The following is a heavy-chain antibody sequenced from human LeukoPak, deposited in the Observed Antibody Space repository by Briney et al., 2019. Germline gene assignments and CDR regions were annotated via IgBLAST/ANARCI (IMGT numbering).Heavy chain of an antibody. CDR2: IKSKAAGGTT. CDR3: IADLPEGASDPLDY. J-gene: IGHJ4*02. D-gene: IGHD4/OR15-4a*01. Sequence: GGSLRLSCAASGLTFSNAWMSWVRQAPGKGLEWVGRIKSKAAGGTTAYTAPVQGRFTISRDDSKNTLFLQMNSLKTENTALYYCIADLPEGASDPLDYWDLGTLVTVSS. CDR1: GLTFSNAW. V-gene: IGHV3-15*01.